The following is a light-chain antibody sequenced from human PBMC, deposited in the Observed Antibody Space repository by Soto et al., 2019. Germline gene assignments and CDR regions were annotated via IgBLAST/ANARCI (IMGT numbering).Light chain of an antibody. CDR1: QSVSTNY. V-gene: IGKV3-20*01. Sequence: IVLTQSPATLSLSPWERVTLCCGASQSVSTNYVAWYQQKPGQAPRLLIYGASSRATGIPDRFSGTGSETDFTLTISRLEPEDFAVYYCQQYDNSPITFGQGTRLEIK. CDR2: GAS. J-gene: IGKJ5*01. CDR3: QQYDNSPIT.